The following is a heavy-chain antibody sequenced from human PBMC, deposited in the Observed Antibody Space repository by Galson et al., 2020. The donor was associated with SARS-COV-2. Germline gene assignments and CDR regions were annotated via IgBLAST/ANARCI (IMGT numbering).Heavy chain of an antibody. CDR1: GFTFSSSG. J-gene: IGHJ5*02. CDR2: ISTSGANT. D-gene: IGHD4-17*01. CDR3: VKDQGWRHGS. V-gene: IGHV3-23*01. Sequence: GGSLRLSCAASGFTFSSSGMTWVRQAPGKGPEWVTRISTSGANTNYRDSVKGRFTISRDNSKNTVYLQLNSLRVEGTGVYYCVKDQGWRHGSWSPGTLVTCST.